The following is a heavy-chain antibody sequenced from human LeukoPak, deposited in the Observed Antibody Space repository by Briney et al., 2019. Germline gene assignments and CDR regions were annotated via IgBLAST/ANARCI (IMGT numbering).Heavy chain of an antibody. CDR3: ARDQRYFDWLSSVDY. V-gene: IGHV3-11*01. D-gene: IGHD3-9*01. J-gene: IGHJ4*02. CDR2: ISSSGSTI. Sequence: PGGSLRLSCAASGFTFSDYYMSWIRQAPGKGLEWVSYISSSGSTIYYADSVKGRFTISRDNAKNSLYLQMNSLRAEDTAVYYCARDQRYFDWLSSVDYWGQGTLVTVSS. CDR1: GFTFSDYY.